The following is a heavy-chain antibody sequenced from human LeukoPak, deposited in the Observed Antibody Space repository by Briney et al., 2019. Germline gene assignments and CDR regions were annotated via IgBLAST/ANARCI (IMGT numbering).Heavy chain of an antibody. CDR1: GGSISSYY. Sequence: SETLSLTCTVSGGSISSYYWSWIRQPPGKGLEWIGCIYYSGSTNYNPSLKSRVTISVDTSKNQFSLKLSPVTAADTAVYYCARGPPGFDYWGQGTLVTVSS. J-gene: IGHJ4*02. CDR3: ARGPPGFDY. V-gene: IGHV4-59*01. CDR2: IYYSGST.